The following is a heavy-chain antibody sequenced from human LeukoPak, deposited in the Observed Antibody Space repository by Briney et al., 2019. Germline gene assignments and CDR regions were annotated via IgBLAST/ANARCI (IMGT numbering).Heavy chain of an antibody. V-gene: IGHV4-34*01. D-gene: IGHD3-10*01. Sequence: SETLSLTCAVYVGSFSGYYWSWIRQTPGKRLEWIGEINDSGSTRYNPSLKSRVTVSVFTSKNQFSLKLSSVSAADTTVYYCARTLRDGSGSYYFDYWGQGTLVTVSS. CDR1: VGSFSGYY. CDR3: ARTLRDGSGSYYFDY. J-gene: IGHJ4*02. CDR2: INDSGST.